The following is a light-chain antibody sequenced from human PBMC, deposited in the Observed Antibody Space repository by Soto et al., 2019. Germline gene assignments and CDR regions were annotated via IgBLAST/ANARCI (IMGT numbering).Light chain of an antibody. CDR2: DAS. Sequence: DIQMTQSPSTLSVSIGDRVTITCRASQSINSWLAWYQQKPGKAPKLLIYDASSLESGVPSRFSGSGSGTEFTLTISSLQPDDFATYYCQQYNSYSLTFGGGTKVDIK. J-gene: IGKJ4*01. CDR3: QQYNSYSLT. CDR1: QSINSW. V-gene: IGKV1-5*01.